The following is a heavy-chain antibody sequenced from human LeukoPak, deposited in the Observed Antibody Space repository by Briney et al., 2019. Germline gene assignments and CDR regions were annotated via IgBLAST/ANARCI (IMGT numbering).Heavy chain of an antibody. Sequence: KPSETLSLTCTVSGGSIRSGNHYWSWIRQPAGKGLELIGRFYSSGTTNYDPTLKSRATISADTSRNEIYLRLSSVTAADTAVYYCASGPDGFNRWFHPWGQGTQVTVSS. CDR3: ASGPDGFNRWFHP. CDR2: FYSSGTT. J-gene: IGHJ5*02. D-gene: IGHD3-10*01. CDR1: GGSIRSGNHY. V-gene: IGHV4-61*02.